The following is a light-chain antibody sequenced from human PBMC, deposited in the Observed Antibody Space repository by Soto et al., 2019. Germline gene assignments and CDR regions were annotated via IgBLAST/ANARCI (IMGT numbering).Light chain of an antibody. V-gene: IGKV3-20*01. CDR1: QSLSSSY. CDR3: QQYGSSLFT. J-gene: IGKJ3*01. Sequence: EIVLTQSPGTLSLSPGERATLSCRASQSLSSSYLAWYQQKPGQAPRLLIYGASSRATGIPDRFSGSGSATDFTLTISRLEPEDFAVYYWQQYGSSLFTFGPGTKVDIK. CDR2: GAS.